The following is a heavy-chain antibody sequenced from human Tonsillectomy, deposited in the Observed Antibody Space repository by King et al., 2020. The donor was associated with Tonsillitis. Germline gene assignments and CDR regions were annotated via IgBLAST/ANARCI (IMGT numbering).Heavy chain of an antibody. CDR3: AKGMGNGANLYFDS. CDR1: GFTFTNYA. V-gene: IGHV3-23*04. CDR2: ISGSGGST. J-gene: IGHJ4*02. D-gene: IGHD4/OR15-4a*01. Sequence: VQLVESGGGLVQPGGSLRLSCAASGFTFTNYAMTWVRQAPGKGLEWVSAISGSGGSTYYADSVKGRFTISRDNSKNTLYLQMNSLRAEDTAVYSCAKGMGNGANLYFDSWGQGTLVTVSS.